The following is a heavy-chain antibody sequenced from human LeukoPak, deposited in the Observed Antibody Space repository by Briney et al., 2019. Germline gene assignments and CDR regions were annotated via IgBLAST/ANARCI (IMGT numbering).Heavy chain of an antibody. Sequence: GGSLRLSCAASGFTFSSSAMSWVRQAPGKGLEWVSYISGRGSTIYYADSVKGRFTISRDNAKNSLYLQMNSLRAEDTAVYYCARHDTAMATDYGMDVWGQGTTVTVSS. CDR2: ISGRGSTI. CDR1: GFTFSSSA. D-gene: IGHD5-18*01. CDR3: ARHDTAMATDYGMDV. J-gene: IGHJ6*02. V-gene: IGHV3-48*04.